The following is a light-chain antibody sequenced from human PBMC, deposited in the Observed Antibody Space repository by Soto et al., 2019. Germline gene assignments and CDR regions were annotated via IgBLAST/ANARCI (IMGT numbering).Light chain of an antibody. CDR1: SSDIGGYNY. V-gene: IGLV2-14*01. CDR3: SPYTSSSTLYV. Sequence: QSALTQPASVSGSPGQSITIPCAGTSSDIGGYNYVSWYQQHPGKAPKVMIYEVSNRPSGVSNRFSGSKSGNTASLTISGLQAEDEADYYCSPYTSSSTLYVFGSGTKVTVL. J-gene: IGLJ1*01. CDR2: EVS.